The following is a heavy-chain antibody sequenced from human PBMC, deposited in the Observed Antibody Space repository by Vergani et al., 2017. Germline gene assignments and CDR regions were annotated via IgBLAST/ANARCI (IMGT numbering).Heavy chain of an antibody. D-gene: IGHD1-26*01. CDR2: ISGSGGST. V-gene: IGHV3-23*04. CDR1: GFTFSSYS. J-gene: IGHJ4*02. CDR3: TTVGATFDY. Sequence: EVQLVESGGGLVKPGGSLRLSCAASGFTFSSYSMNWVRQAPGKGLEWVSAISGSGGSTYYADSVKGRFTISSDNSKNTLYLQMNSLRAEDTAVYYCTTVGATFDYWGQGTLVTVSS.